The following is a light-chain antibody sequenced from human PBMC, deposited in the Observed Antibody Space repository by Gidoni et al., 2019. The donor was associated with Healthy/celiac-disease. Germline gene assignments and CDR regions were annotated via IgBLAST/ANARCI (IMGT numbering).Light chain of an antibody. J-gene: IGKJ4*01. CDR2: CAS. V-gene: IGKV3-20*01. CDR1: QSVRSSY. Sequence: ELVFTQSPGTLSLSTGERATLCCRASQSVRSSYLAWYQQKPGQAPRLLIYCASSRATGIPDRFSGSGSGTDFTLTISRLEPEDFAVYYCQQYGSSPRAFGGGTKVEIK. CDR3: QQYGSSPRA.